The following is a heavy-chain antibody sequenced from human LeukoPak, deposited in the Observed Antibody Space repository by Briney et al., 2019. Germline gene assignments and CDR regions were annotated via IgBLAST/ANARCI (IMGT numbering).Heavy chain of an antibody. CDR1: GYTFSGNY. CDR3: ARGLVVVTAITGWFDP. V-gene: IGHV1-2*02. CDR2: INPASGGT. Sequence: GASVKVSFKASGYTFSGNYMHWVRQPPGQGLERMGWINPASGGTDYAQKFQGRVTMTRDTSTSTVYLELSSLRSEDTAVYYCARGLVVVTAITGWFDPWGQGTLVTVSS. J-gene: IGHJ5*02. D-gene: IGHD2-21*02.